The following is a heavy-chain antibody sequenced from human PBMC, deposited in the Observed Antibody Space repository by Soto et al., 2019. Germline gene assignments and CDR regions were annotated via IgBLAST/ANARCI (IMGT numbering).Heavy chain of an antibody. Sequence: GASVKVSCKASGYSFSNYSVTWVRQAPGQGLEWMGWISAYNGNTNYAQKLQGRVTMTTDTSTSTAYMELRSLRSDDTAVYYCARDRVAGTQNAFDIWGQGTMVTVSS. D-gene: IGHD6-19*01. CDR2: ISAYNGNT. V-gene: IGHV1-18*01. CDR1: GYSFSNYS. J-gene: IGHJ3*02. CDR3: ARDRVAGTQNAFDI.